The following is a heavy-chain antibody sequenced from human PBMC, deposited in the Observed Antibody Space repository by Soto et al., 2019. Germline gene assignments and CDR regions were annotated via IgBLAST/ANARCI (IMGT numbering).Heavy chain of an antibody. V-gene: IGHV3-23*01. D-gene: IGHD2-15*01. Sequence: EKGQEWVSAICCSGGSTYYVVSVKGRFTISRDNSKNTLYLQMNSLRAEDTAVYYCAKVFFFQAEDGIRDTVPVSAFLLNRSSDL. CDR3: AKVFFFQAEDGIRDTVPVSAFLLNRSSDL. CDR2: ICCSGGST. J-gene: IGHJ2*01.